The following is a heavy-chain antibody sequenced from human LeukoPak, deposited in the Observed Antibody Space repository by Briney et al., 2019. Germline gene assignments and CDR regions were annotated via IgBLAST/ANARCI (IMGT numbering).Heavy chain of an antibody. V-gene: IGHV4-30-4*01. CDR2: SYYSGST. D-gene: IGHD3-22*01. CDR3: ARNYYDSSGYYTPGAFDI. J-gene: IGHJ3*02. CDR1: GGSISSGDYY. Sequence: PSQTLSLTCTLSGGSISSGDYYWSWIRQPPGKGLEWIGYSYYSGSTNYTPSLRSRVTISVDTSKNQFSLKLSSVTAADTAVYYCARNYYDSSGYYTPGAFDIWGQGTMVTVSS.